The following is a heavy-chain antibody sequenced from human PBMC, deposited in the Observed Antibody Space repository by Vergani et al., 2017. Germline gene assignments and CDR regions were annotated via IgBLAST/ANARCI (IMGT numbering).Heavy chain of an antibody. Sequence: EVQLVESGGGLVKPGGSLRLSCAASGFTFSSYSMNWVRQAPGKGLEWVSSISSSSSYIYYADSVKGRFTISRDNAKNSLYLQMNSLRAEDTAVYYCARELAXLELPLYYYYGMDVWGQGTTVTVSS. CDR1: GFTFSSYS. D-gene: IGHD1-26*01. CDR3: ARELAXLELPLYYYYGMDV. CDR2: ISSSSSYI. V-gene: IGHV3-21*01. J-gene: IGHJ6*02.